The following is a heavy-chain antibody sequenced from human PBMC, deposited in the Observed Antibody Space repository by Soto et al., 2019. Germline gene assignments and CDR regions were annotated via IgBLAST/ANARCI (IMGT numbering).Heavy chain of an antibody. CDR3: AREDYDFWSGEAGSGMDV. CDR1: GYTFTSYA. Sequence: ASVKVSCKASGYTFTSYAMHWVRQAPGQRLEWMGWINAGNGNTKYSQKFQGRVTITSDTSASTAYMELSSLRSEDTAVYYCAREDYDFWSGEAGSGMDVWGQGTTVTVSS. D-gene: IGHD3-3*01. V-gene: IGHV1-3*01. CDR2: INAGNGNT. J-gene: IGHJ6*02.